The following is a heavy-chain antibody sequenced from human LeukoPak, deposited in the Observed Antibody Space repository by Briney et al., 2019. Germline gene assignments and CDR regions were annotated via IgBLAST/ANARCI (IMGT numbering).Heavy chain of an antibody. CDR2: INPNSGGT. V-gene: IGHV1-2*02. J-gene: IGHJ6*03. CDR1: GYTFTGYY. D-gene: IGHD5-24*01. Sequence: GASAKVSCKASGYTFTGYYMHWVRQAPGQGLEWMGWINPNSGGTNYAQKFQGRVTMTRDTSISTAYMELSRLRSDDTAVYYCARGGLEYYYYYMDVWGKGTTVTVSS. CDR3: ARGGLEYYYYYMDV.